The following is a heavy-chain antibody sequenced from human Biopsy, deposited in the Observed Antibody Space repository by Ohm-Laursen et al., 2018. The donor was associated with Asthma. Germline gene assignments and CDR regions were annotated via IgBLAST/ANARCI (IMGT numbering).Heavy chain of an antibody. V-gene: IGHV4-34*01. Sequence: SDTLSLACYVYPGSFSGYFWTWIRQSPGKGLEWSGETNERGVTNNNPSLKSRVIISIDTYWNRVSLKLTSVTAADTAVYYCARGPELDVWGQGTTVTASS. J-gene: IGHJ6*02. CDR3: ARGPELDV. CDR2: TNERGVT. CDR1: PGSFSGYF.